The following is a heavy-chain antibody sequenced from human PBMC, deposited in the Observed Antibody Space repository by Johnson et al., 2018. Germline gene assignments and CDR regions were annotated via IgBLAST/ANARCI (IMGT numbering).Heavy chain of an antibody. CDR1: GGSFSGSY. CDR2: MNPSGST. Sequence: QVQLQQLGAGLLKPSETPSLTCAVYGGSFSGSYWSWIRQPPGKGLEWIGEMNPSGSTNSNPSLKSRVTISVDTSKNQFSLKVSSVTAADTAVYYCARAIYYYYGMDVWGQGTTVTVSS. J-gene: IGHJ6*02. V-gene: IGHV4-34*01. D-gene: IGHD5-24*01. CDR3: ARAIYYYYGMDV.